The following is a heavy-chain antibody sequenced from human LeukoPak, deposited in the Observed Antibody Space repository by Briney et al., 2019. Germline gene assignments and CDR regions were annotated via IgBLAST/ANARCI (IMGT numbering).Heavy chain of an antibody. CDR1: GYTFTSYD. D-gene: IGHD3-22*01. CDR3: ARGDLNYYDSSGYYP. V-gene: IGHV1-8*01. CDR2: MNPNSGNT. J-gene: IGHJ5*02. Sequence: GASVKVSCKASGYTFTSYDINLVRQATGQGIEWMGWMNPNSGNTGDAQNFQGRVNITRNTAISTAYMELSSLRSEDTAVYYCARGDLNYYDSSGYYPWGQGTLVTVSS.